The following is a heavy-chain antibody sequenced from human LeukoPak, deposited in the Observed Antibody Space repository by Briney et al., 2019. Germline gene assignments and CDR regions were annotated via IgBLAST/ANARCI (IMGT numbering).Heavy chain of an antibody. Sequence: SETLSLTCTVSGGSISSYYWSWIRQPAGKGLEWIGRVYRSGNTNYNPSLKSRVTMSVDTSKNQFSLKLSSVTAADTAVYYCARGRVTTSSNWFDPWGQGTLVTVSS. D-gene: IGHD4-17*01. CDR1: GGSISSYY. CDR2: VYRSGNT. J-gene: IGHJ5*02. V-gene: IGHV4-4*07. CDR3: ARGRVTTSSNWFDP.